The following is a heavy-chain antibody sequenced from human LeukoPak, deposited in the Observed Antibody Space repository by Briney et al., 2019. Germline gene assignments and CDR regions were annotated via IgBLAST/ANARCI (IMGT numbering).Heavy chain of an antibody. CDR3: ASALHRGWGYFYYYMDV. V-gene: IGHV1-69*17. Sequence: SVKVSCKASGDIFNSFTISWVRQAPGQGLEWMGGIIPIFGVTNYAQKFQGRVKITADKSTSTVYMELSSLRFEDTAVYFCASALHRGWGYFYYYMDVWGKGTTVTVSS. J-gene: IGHJ6*03. CDR2: IIPIFGVT. D-gene: IGHD3-10*01. CDR1: GDIFNSFT.